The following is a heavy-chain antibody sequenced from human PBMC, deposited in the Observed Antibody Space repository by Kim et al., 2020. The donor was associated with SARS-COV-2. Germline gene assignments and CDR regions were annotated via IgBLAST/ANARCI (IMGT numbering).Heavy chain of an antibody. J-gene: IGHJ5*02. CDR1: GGSFSGYY. D-gene: IGHD3-3*01. CDR2: INHSGST. CDR3: ARGARYEITIFGVVPTKYNWFDP. V-gene: IGHV4-34*01. Sequence: SETLSLTCAVYGGSFSGYYWSWIRQPPGKGLEWIGEINHSGSTNYNPSLKSRVTISVDTSKNEFSLKLSSVTAADTAVYYCARGARYEITIFGVVPTKYNWFDPWGQGTLVTVSS.